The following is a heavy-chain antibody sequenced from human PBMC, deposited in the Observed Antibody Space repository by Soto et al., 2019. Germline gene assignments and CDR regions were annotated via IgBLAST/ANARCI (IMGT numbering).Heavy chain of an antibody. CDR3: ARNREYYDSSGYYYHFDY. V-gene: IGHV1-69*13. Sequence: SVKVSCKASGYTFTSYGISWVRQAPGQGLEWMGGIIPIFGTANYAQKFQGRVTITADESTSTAYMELSSLRSEDTAVYYCARNREYYDSSGYYYHFDYWGQGTLVTVSS. CDR1: GYTFTSYG. J-gene: IGHJ4*02. D-gene: IGHD3-22*01. CDR2: IIPIFGTA.